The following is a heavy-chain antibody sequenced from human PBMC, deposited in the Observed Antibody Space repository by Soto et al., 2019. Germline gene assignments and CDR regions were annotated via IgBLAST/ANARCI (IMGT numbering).Heavy chain of an antibody. CDR1: GKSFDNFA. CDR2: INVGDDKT. CDR3: ARAKYDYIWGSYHTFAQ. J-gene: IGHJ4*02. Sequence: QVQLVQSGAEVKKPGASVRLSCKVSGKSFDNFAVHWVRQTPGQRPEWMGRINVGDDKTKYSEKFQGSVIVSYDTSATTAYMELRALSSEDTAVYYCARAKYDYIWGSYHTFAQWAQGAQVTVAS. V-gene: IGHV1-3*01. D-gene: IGHD3-16*02.